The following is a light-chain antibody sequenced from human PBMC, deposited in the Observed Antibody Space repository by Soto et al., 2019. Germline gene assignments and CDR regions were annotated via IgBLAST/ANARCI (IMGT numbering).Light chain of an antibody. CDR2: AAS. V-gene: IGKV1-17*01. CDR3: LQHNTHPLA. Sequence: DIQMTQSTSSLSASVGDRVTITCRASQGIRSDLGWYQQKPGEAPKRLIYAASSLQSGVPSRFSGSGSGTEFTLTLSSLQREDFATYYCLQHNTHPLAFGGGTKVEIK. CDR1: QGIRSD. J-gene: IGKJ4*01.